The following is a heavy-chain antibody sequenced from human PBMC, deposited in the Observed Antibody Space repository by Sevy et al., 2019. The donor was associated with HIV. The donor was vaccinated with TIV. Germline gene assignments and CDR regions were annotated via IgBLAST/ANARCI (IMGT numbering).Heavy chain of an antibody. CDR2: ISYDGNLK. V-gene: IGHV3-30*03. Sequence: GGSLRLSCAASGFTFNFYGMHWVRQAPGKGLEWVALISYDGNLKYYADSAKGRFTISRDNSKNTLYLQMNSLRPEDTAVYYCARDPRIYGDYLLAYFDYWGQGTLVTVSS. CDR3: ARDPRIYGDYLLAYFDY. J-gene: IGHJ4*02. D-gene: IGHD4-17*01. CDR1: GFTFNFYG.